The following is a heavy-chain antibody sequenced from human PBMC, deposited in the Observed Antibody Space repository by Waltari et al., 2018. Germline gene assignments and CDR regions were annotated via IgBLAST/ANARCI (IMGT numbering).Heavy chain of an antibody. D-gene: IGHD5-18*01. CDR2: ISSSSSYI. CDR1: GFTFSSYS. CDR3: ARKRGYSYGWDYYYYYMDV. V-gene: IGHV3-21*01. Sequence: EVQLVASGGGLLKPGGSLRLSCAASGFTFSSYSMTWVRQAPGKGREWVSTISSSSSYIYYADSVKGRFTISRDNAKNSLYLQMNSLRAEDTAVYYCARKRGYSYGWDYYYYYMDVWGKGTTVTVSS. J-gene: IGHJ6*03.